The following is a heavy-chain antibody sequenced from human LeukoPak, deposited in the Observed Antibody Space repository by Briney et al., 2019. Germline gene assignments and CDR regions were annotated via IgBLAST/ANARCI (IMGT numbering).Heavy chain of an antibody. CDR1: GGTFNMYA. CDR2: IIPILGVA. J-gene: IGHJ5*02. D-gene: IGHD3-10*01. CDR3: ARSERAGHNWFDP. V-gene: IGHV1-69*04. Sequence: GASVKVSCKASGGTFNMYAINWVRQAPGQGLEWVGRIIPILGVANYAQRLQGRVTFTADTSTSTAYMELSSLRSEDTALYYRARSERAGHNWFDPWGQGTLVTVSS.